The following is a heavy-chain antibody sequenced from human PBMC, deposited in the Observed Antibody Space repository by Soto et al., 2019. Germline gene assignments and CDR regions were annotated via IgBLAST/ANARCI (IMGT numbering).Heavy chain of an antibody. J-gene: IGHJ5*02. CDR1: GGTFSSYA. CDR3: ERGSVTTVYNWLDP. Sequence: SVKVSCKASGGTFSSYAISWVRQAPGQGLEWMGGIIPIFGTANYAQKFQGRVTITADESTSTAYMELSSLRSDDTAVYYCERGSVTTVYNWLDPWGKGTRVTVS. V-gene: IGHV1-69*13. CDR2: IIPIFGTA. D-gene: IGHD4-17*01.